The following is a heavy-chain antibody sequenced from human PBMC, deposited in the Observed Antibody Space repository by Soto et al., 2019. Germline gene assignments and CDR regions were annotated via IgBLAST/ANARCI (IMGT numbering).Heavy chain of an antibody. CDR2: IYYSGST. D-gene: IGHD2-2*01. CDR3: ARRGIGYCSSASCPREAFDI. J-gene: IGHJ3*02. V-gene: IGHV4-39*01. CDR1: GGSISSSSYY. Sequence: QLLESGPGLVKPSETLSLTCTVSGGSISSSSYYWGWIRQPPGKGLEWIGSIYYSGSTYYNPSLKSRVTISVDTSKNQFSLKLSSVTAADTAVYYCARRGIGYCSSASCPREAFDIWGQGTMVTVSS.